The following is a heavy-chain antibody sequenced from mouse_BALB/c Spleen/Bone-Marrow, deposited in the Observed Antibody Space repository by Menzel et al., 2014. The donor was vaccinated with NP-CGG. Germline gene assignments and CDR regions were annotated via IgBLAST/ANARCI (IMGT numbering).Heavy chain of an antibody. D-gene: IGHD4-1*01. J-gene: IGHJ3*01. CDR1: GFPFSSYT. CDR2: ITNGGGST. CDR3: ATLTGTSY. Sequence: EVMLVESGGGLVQPGGSLKLSCAASGFPFSSYTMSWVRQTPEKRLEWVAFITNGGGSTYYPDTLKGRFTISRDDAKNTLYLQMSSLKSEDTAMYYCATLTGTSYWGQGTLVTVSA. V-gene: IGHV5-12-2*01.